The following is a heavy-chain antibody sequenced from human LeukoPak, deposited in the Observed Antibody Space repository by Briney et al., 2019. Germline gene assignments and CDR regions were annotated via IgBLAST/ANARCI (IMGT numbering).Heavy chain of an antibody. Sequence: GGSLRLSCAASGFTFSDYYMSWIRQAPGKGLEWVSAISGSGGSTYYADSVKGRFTISRDNSKNTLYLQMNSLRAEDTAVYYCAKSSMVLSSSWDYWGQGTLVTVSS. V-gene: IGHV3-23*01. D-gene: IGHD6-13*01. CDR3: AKSSMVLSSSWDY. J-gene: IGHJ4*02. CDR2: ISGSGGST. CDR1: GFTFSDYY.